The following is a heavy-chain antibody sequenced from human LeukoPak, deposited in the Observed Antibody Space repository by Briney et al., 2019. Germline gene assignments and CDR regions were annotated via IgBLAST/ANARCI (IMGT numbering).Heavy chain of an antibody. CDR2: ISSSGYST. CDR3: AKTTYASNSSGWYNHFDY. J-gene: IGHJ4*02. V-gene: IGHV3-23*01. Sequence: PGGSLRPSCAASGFTFSSYAMTWVRQAPGKGLEWVSTISSSGYSTYYADSVKGRFTISRDNSKNTLYLQLNSLRAEDTTVYYCAKTTYASNSSGWYNHFDYWGQGTLVTVSS. CDR1: GFTFSSYA. D-gene: IGHD6-19*01.